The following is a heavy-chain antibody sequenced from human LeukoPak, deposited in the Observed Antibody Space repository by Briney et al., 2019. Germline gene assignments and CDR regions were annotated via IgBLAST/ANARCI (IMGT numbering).Heavy chain of an antibody. V-gene: IGHV4-31*03. CDR1: GGSISSGGYY. D-gene: IGHD5-18*01. Sequence: SQTLSLTCTVSGGSISSGGYYWSWIRQHPGKGLEWIGYIYYSGSTYYNPSLKSRVTISVDTSKNQFSLELSSVTAADTAVYYCARQDTALIFDYWGQGTLVTVSS. CDR2: IYYSGST. J-gene: IGHJ4*02. CDR3: ARQDTALIFDY.